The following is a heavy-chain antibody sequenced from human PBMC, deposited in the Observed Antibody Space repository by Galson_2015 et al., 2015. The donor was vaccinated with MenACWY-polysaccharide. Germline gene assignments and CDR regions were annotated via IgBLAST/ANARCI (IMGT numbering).Heavy chain of an antibody. CDR1: GFTFSSYG. CDR2: ISGSGGST. Sequence: SLRLSCAASGFTFSSYGMRWVRQAPGKGLEWVSSISGSGGSTFYADSVKGRFTISRDNSKNTLYLQMNSLRAEDTAVFYCAREYCSRTTCFGMDVWGQGTTVTVFS. D-gene: IGHD2-2*01. V-gene: IGHV3-23*01. J-gene: IGHJ6*02. CDR3: AREYCSRTTCFGMDV.